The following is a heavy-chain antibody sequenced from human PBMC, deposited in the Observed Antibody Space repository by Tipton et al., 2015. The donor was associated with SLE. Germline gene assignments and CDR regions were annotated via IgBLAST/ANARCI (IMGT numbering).Heavy chain of an antibody. V-gene: IGHV4-39*07. CDR3: ARGRYSYGWGCFGCGAFDI. CDR2: IYYSGST. CDR1: GGSISSSNW. J-gene: IGHJ3*02. D-gene: IGHD5-18*01. Sequence: TLSLTCTVSGGSISSSNWWSWIRQPPGKGLEWIGSIYYSGSTYYNPSLKSRVTISVDTSKNQFSLKLSSVTAADTAVYYCARGRYSYGWGCFGCGAFDIWGQGTMVTVSS.